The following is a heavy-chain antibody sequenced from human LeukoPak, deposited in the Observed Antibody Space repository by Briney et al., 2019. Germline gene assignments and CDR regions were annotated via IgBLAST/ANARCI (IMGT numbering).Heavy chain of an antibody. CDR1: GYTFTSYG. CDR2: ISAYNGNT. J-gene: IGHJ6*02. D-gene: IGHD2-2*01. Sequence: GASVKVSCKASGYTFTSYGISWVRQAPGQGLEWMGWISAYNGNTNYAQKLQGRVTMTTDTSTSTAYMELRSLRSDDTAVYYCARVYCSSTSCERYGMDVWGQGTTVTVSS. V-gene: IGHV1-18*01. CDR3: ARVYCSSTSCERYGMDV.